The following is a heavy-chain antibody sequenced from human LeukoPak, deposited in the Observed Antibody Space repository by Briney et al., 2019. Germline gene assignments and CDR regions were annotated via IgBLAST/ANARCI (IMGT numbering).Heavy chain of an antibody. Sequence: SETLSLTCTVSGGSISSYYWSWIRQPPGKGLEWIGYIYYSGSTNYNPSLKSRVTISVDTSKNQFSLKLSSVTAADTAVYYCVRASTSSSGYLRYYFDYWGQGTLVTVSS. J-gene: IGHJ4*02. D-gene: IGHD6-19*01. V-gene: IGHV4-59*01. CDR3: VRASTSSSGYLRYYFDY. CDR2: IYYSGST. CDR1: GGSISSYY.